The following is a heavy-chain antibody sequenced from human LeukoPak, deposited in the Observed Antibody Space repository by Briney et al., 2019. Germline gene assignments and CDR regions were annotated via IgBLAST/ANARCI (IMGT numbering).Heavy chain of an antibody. CDR2: ISGSGGST. V-gene: IGHV3-23*01. CDR1: GFTFSSFA. J-gene: IGHJ4*02. Sequence: QSGGSLRLPCAASGFTFSSFAMSWVRQAPGKGLEWVSAISGSGGSTYYADSVKGRFTISRDNSENTLYLQMNSLRAEDTAVYYCAKATGYLLWGQGTLVTVSS. CDR3: AKATGYLL. D-gene: IGHD1-14*01.